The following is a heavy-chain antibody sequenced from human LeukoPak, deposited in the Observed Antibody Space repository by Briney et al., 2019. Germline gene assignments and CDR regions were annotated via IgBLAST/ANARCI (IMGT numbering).Heavy chain of an antibody. Sequence: SQTLSLTCAVSGGSISSGDYYWSWIRQPPGKGLEWIGYIYYSGSTYYNPSLKSRDTISVDTSKNQFSLKLSSVTAADTAMYYCARLLTTSDAFDIWGQGTMVTVSS. CDR2: IYYSGST. V-gene: IGHV4-30-4*01. CDR1: GGSISSGDYY. D-gene: IGHD3-9*01. J-gene: IGHJ3*02. CDR3: ARLLTTSDAFDI.